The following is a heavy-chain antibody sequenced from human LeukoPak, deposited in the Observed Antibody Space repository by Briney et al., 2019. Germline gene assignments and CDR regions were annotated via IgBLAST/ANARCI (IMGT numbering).Heavy chain of an antibody. D-gene: IGHD3-9*01. CDR3: AREVRDYDILTGYYHYYYYGMDV. V-gene: IGHV1-18*01. CDR2: ISAYNGNT. CDR1: GYTFTSYD. J-gene: IGHJ6*02. Sequence: ASVKVSCKASGYTFTSYDISWVRQAPGQGLEWMGWISAYNGNTNYAQKLQGRVTMTTDTSTSTAYMELRSLRSDDTAVYYCAREVRDYDILTGYYHYYYYGMDVWGQGTTVTVSS.